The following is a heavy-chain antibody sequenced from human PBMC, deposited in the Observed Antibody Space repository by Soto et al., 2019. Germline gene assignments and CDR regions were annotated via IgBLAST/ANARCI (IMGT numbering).Heavy chain of an antibody. CDR1: GYTFTSYD. CDR2: MNPNSGNT. V-gene: IGHV1-8*01. D-gene: IGHD4-17*01. J-gene: IGHJ5*02. CDR3: ARGIHFYGDYEGGWFDP. Sequence: GASVKVSCKASGYTFTSYDINWVRQATGQGLEWMGWMNPNSGNTGYAQKFQGRVTMTRNTSISTAYMELSSLRSEDTAVYYCARGIHFYGDYEGGWFDPWGQGTLVTVSS.